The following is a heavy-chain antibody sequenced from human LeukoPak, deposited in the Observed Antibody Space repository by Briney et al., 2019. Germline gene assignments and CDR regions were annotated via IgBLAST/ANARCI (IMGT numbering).Heavy chain of an antibody. CDR2: IYYSGST. CDR1: GGSISSSSYY. Sequence: SSETLSLTCTVSGGSISSSSYYWGWIRQPPGKGLEWIGSIYYSGSTYYNPSLKSRVTISVDTSKNQFSLKLSSVTAADTAVYYCARVPTYSGSYFSWGQGTLVTVSS. V-gene: IGHV4-39*07. CDR3: ARVPTYSGSYFS. D-gene: IGHD1-26*01. J-gene: IGHJ4*02.